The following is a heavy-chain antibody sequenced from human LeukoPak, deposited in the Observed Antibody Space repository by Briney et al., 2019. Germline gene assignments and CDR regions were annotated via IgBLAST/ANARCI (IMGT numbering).Heavy chain of an antibody. Sequence: PGGSLRLSCAASGFTVSSNYMSWVRQAPGKGLECVSVIYSGGSTYYADSVKGRFTISRGNSKNTLYLQMNSLRAEDTAVYYCARVSGCLFDYWGQRTLVTVSS. CDR3: ARVSGCLFDY. CDR2: IYSGGST. J-gene: IGHJ4*02. CDR1: GFTVSSNY. V-gene: IGHV3-53*01. D-gene: IGHD3-16*01.